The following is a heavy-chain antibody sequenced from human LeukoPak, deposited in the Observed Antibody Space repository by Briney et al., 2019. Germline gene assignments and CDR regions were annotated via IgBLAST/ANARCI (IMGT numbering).Heavy chain of an antibody. CDR2: ITGDGSDI. CDR3: ARDAYTTTSNWLDP. D-gene: IGHD4-17*01. J-gene: IGHJ5*02. Sequence: GGSLRLSCEASGFTLNKYWMRWVRQAPGKGLVWVSRITGDGSDIAYADSVKGRFTVSRDDAKNILFLQMTSLRVEDTAIYYCARDAYTTTSNWLDPWGQGTLVTVSS. V-gene: IGHV3-74*01. CDR1: GFTLNKYW.